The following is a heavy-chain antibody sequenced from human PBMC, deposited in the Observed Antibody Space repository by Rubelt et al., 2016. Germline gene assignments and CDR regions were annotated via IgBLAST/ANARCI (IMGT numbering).Heavy chain of an antibody. CDR3: ARIGPYCGGDCYSRGFDY. CDR1: GGSISSSSYY. Sequence: QLQLQESGPGLVKPSETLSLTCTVSGGSISSSSYYWGWIRQPPGKGLEWIGSIYYSGSTYYNLSLKIRVTISVDTAKNQFSLKLSSVTAADTAVYYCARIGPYCGGDCYSRGFDYWGQGTLVTVSS. V-gene: IGHV4-39*07. CDR2: IYYSGST. J-gene: IGHJ4*02. D-gene: IGHD2-21*02.